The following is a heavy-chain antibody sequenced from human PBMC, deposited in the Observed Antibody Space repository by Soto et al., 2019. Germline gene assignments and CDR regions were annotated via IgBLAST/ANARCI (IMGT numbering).Heavy chain of an antibody. J-gene: IGHJ4*02. CDR3: ARHTPAISISDH. V-gene: IGHV4-34*01. CDR1: GGSFSGYY. D-gene: IGHD2-15*01. CDR2: IYYSGST. Sequence: SETLSLTCAVYGGSFSGYYWTWIRQPPGTGLGWIGSIYYSGSTYYNPSLKSRVTISVDTSKNQFSLKLSSVTAADTAVYYCARHTPAISISDHWGQGTLVTVSS.